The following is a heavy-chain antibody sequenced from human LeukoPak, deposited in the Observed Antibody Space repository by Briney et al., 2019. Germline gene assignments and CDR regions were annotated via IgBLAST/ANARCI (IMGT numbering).Heavy chain of an antibody. CDR3: ARGFTDYSNYYYMDV. V-gene: IGHV1-69*05. CDR2: IIPIFGTA. CDR1: GGTFSSYA. D-gene: IGHD2-15*01. Sequence: ASVKVSCKASGGTFSSYAISWVRQAPGQGLEWMGGIIPIFGTAIYAQKFQGRVTITTDESTSTAYMELSSLRSEDTAVYYCARGFTDYSNYYYMDVWGKGTTVTVSS. J-gene: IGHJ6*03.